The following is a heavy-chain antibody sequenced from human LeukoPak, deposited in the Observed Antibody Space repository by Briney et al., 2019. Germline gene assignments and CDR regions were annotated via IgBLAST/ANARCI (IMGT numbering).Heavy chain of an antibody. V-gene: IGHV1-69*05. CDR3: AGDIVVVPAAGPSNYYYYMDV. Sequence: ASVKVPRKASGGTFSSYAISWVRQAPGQGLEWMGGIIPIFGTANYAQKFQGRVTITTDESTSTAYMELSSLRSEDTAVYYCAGDIVVVPAAGPSNYYYYMDVWGKGTTVTVSS. D-gene: IGHD2-2*01. J-gene: IGHJ6*03. CDR2: IIPIFGTA. CDR1: GGTFSSYA.